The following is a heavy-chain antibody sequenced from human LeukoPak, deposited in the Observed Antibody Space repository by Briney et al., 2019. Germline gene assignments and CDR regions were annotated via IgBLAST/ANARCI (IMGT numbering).Heavy chain of an antibody. J-gene: IGHJ4*02. D-gene: IGHD1-26*01. CDR2: ISSSSSYI. V-gene: IGHV3-21*01. CDR3: ARESQSASSWDNHFEY. Sequence: PGGSLRLSCAASGFTFSSYSMNWVRQAPGKGLEWVSSISSSSSYIYYADSVKGRFTISRDNAKNSLYLQMNSLRAEDTAVYYCARESQSASSWDNHFEYWGQGTVVTVSS. CDR1: GFTFSSYS.